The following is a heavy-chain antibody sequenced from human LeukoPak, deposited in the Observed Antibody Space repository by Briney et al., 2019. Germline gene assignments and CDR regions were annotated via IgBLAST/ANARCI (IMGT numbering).Heavy chain of an antibody. CDR3: ARDGGNYGYNFDY. Sequence: PGGSLRLSCATSGFTFSSYSMNWVRQAPGKGQEWVSYISSSSIIYYADSVKGRFTISRDNAKNSLYLQMNSLRAEDTAVYYCARDGGNYGYNFDYWGQGTLVTVSS. V-gene: IGHV3-48*04. J-gene: IGHJ4*02. CDR1: GFTFSSYS. D-gene: IGHD4-17*01. CDR2: ISSSSII.